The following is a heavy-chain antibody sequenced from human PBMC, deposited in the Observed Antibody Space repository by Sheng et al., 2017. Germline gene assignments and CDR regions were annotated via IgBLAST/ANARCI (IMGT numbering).Heavy chain of an antibody. Sequence: EVQLLESGGGLVQPGGSLRLSCAASGFTFSSYAMSWVRQAPGKGLEWVSAISGSGGSTYYADSVKGRFTISRDNSKNTLYLQMNSLRAEDTAVYYCAKDLGYSYGYIEYYYYMDVWGQGTTVTVSS. J-gene: IGHJ6*03. CDR3: AKDLGYSYGYIEYYYYMDV. CDR2: ISGSGGST. D-gene: IGHD5-18*01. CDR1: GFTFSSYA. V-gene: IGHV3-23*01.